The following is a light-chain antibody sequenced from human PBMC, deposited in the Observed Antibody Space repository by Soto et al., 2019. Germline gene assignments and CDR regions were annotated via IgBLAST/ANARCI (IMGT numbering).Light chain of an antibody. J-gene: IGLJ1*01. CDR3: GTWDSSLSIYV. CDR2: DND. CDR1: SSNIGNNY. Sequence: QSVLTQPPSVSAAPGQKVTISCSGSSSNIGNNYVSWYQHLPGTAPKFLIYDNDKRPSGIPDRFSGSKSGTSAILGITGLQTGDEADYYCGTWDSSLSIYVFGTGTKVTVL. V-gene: IGLV1-51*01.